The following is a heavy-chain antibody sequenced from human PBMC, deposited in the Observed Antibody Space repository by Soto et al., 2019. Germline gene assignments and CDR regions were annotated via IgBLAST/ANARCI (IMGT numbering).Heavy chain of an antibody. Sequence: GGSLSLSCAASGFTFSSYDMHWVRQATGKGLEWVSAIGTAGDTYYPGSVKGRFTISRENAKNSLYLQMNSLRAEDTAVYYCARRYSSSWYSRGSDGMDVWGQGTTVTVSS. J-gene: IGHJ6*02. D-gene: IGHD6-13*01. CDR2: IGTAGDT. V-gene: IGHV3-13*01. CDR3: ARRYSSSWYSRGSDGMDV. CDR1: GFTFSSYD.